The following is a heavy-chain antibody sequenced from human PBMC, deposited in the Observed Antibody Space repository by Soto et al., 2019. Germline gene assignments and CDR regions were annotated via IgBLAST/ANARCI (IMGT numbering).Heavy chain of an antibody. CDR3: AGGGVRGVITRTRDYYGMDV. Sequence: GESLKISCKGSGYSFTSYWIGWVRQMPGKGLEWMGIMFLGGSDTRYSPSFQGRVNISADKSIRTAYLQWNSLEASDTAMYYCAGGGVRGVITRTRDYYGMDVWGQGTTVTVSS. CDR1: GYSFTSYW. V-gene: IGHV5-51*01. D-gene: IGHD3-10*01. CDR2: MFLGGSDT. J-gene: IGHJ6*02.